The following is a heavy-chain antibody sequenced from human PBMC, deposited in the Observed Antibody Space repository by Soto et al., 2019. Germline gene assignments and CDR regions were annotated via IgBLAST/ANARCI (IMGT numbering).Heavy chain of an antibody. CDR1: GFTFSNAW. V-gene: IGHV3-15*01. D-gene: IGHD3-10*01. J-gene: IGHJ4*02. CDR2: IKSKTDGGTT. Sequence: EVQLVESGGGLVKPGGSLRLSCAASGFTFSNAWMSWVRQAPGKGLEWVGRIKSKTDGGTTDYAAPVKGRFTISRDDSKNTLYPQMNSLKTEDTAVYYCTRAYGSGSYPFDYWGQGTLVTVSS. CDR3: TRAYGSGSYPFDY.